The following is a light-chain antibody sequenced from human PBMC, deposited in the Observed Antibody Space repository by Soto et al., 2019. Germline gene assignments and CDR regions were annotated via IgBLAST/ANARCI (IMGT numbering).Light chain of an antibody. V-gene: IGKV3-11*01. J-gene: IGKJ4*01. CDR1: QSVSSY. CDR3: HQRSNWLT. Sequence: EIVLTQSPATLSLSPGERATLSYRASQSVSSYLAWYQQKPGQAPRLLIYDASNRATGIPARFSGSGSGTDFTLTISSLEPQDFAVYYCHQRSNWLTFGGGTKVEVK. CDR2: DAS.